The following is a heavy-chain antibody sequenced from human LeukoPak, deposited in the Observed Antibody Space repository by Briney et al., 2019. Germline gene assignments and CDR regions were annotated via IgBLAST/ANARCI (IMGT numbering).Heavy chain of an antibody. CDR2: INHSGST. CDR1: GGSFSGYY. V-gene: IGHV4-34*01. D-gene: IGHD2-21*02. CDR3: ATQNFVVVTAIRIFDY. J-gene: IGHJ4*02. Sequence: SETLSLTCAVSGGSFSGYYWSWGRQPPGKGLEWIGEINHSGSTNYNPSLKSRVTISVDSSKNQFSLKLTSPTAADPAVYYCATQNFVVVTAIRIFDYLGQGTLVTVSS.